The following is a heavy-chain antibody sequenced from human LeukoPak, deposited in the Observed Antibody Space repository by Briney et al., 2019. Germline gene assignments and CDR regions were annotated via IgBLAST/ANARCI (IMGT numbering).Heavy chain of an antibody. CDR2: INHSGST. CDR3: ARSEYSSGWYY. V-gene: IGHV4-34*01. CDR1: GGSFSGYY. J-gene: IGHJ4*02. D-gene: IGHD6-19*01. Sequence: PSETLSLTCAVYGGSFSGYYWSWIRQPPGKGLEWIGEINHSGSTNYNPSLKSRVTISVDTSKNQFSLKLCSVTAADTAVYYCARSEYSSGWYYWGQGTLVTVSS.